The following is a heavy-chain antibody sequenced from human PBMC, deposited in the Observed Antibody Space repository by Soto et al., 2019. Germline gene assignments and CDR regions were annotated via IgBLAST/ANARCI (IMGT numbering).Heavy chain of an antibody. CDR3: AKGRLRLNLVPGIVAHCLFDY. CDR2: FSGSGDDT. CDR1: GFTFSRSA. J-gene: IGHJ4*02. Sequence: QLLESGGGLVQPGGSLRLSCAASGFTFSRSAMSWVRQAPGKGLEWVSGFSGSGDDTYYAGSVKGRFTISRDKSKNTLYLEMHSLTSEDTAVYYCAKGRLRLNLVPGIVAHCLFDYWGRGTLVTVSP. V-gene: IGHV3-23*01. D-gene: IGHD3-10*01.